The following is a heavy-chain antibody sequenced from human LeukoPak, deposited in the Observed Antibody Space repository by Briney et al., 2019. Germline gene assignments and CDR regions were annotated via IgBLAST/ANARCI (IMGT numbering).Heavy chain of an antibody. J-gene: IGHJ4*02. CDR1: GLNFGNYW. Sequence: GGSLRLSCVASGLNFGNYWMDWVRQAPGKGLEWVGNINQDGSQKYSVDSEKGRFTISRDNAEKSLFLDMNSLRAEDTAIYYCARDFESWGQGTLVTVSS. V-gene: IGHV3-7*03. CDR3: ARDFES. CDR2: INQDGSQK.